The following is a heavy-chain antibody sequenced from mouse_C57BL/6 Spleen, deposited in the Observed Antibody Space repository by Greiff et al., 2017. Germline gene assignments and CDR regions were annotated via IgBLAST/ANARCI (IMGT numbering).Heavy chain of an antibody. CDR2: ISDGGSYT. Sequence: EVHLVESGGGLVKPGGSLKLSCAASGFTFSSYAMSWVRQTPEKRLEWVATISDGGSYTYYPDNVKGRFTISRDNAKNNLYLQMSHLKSEDTAMYYCARKRETIYDGDNWYFDVWGTGTTGTVSS. CDR3: ARKRETIYDGDNWYFDV. CDR1: GFTFSSYA. J-gene: IGHJ1*03. D-gene: IGHD2-3*01. V-gene: IGHV5-4*01.